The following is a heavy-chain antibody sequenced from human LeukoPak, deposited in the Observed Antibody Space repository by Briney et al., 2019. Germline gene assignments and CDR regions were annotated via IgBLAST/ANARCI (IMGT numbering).Heavy chain of an antibody. J-gene: IGHJ4*02. D-gene: IGHD3-10*01. Sequence: GSLRLSCAASGFTFDDYGMSWVRQAPGKGLDWVSGINWNGGSTGYADSVKGRFTISRDNAKNSLYLQMSSLRAEDTAVYFCARLRQFGEPALYYLDYWGQGTLVTVSS. CDR1: GFTFDDYG. CDR3: ARLRQFGEPALYYLDY. V-gene: IGHV3-20*04. CDR2: INWNGGST.